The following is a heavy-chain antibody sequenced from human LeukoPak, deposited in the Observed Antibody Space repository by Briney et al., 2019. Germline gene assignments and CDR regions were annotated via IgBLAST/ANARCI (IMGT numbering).Heavy chain of an antibody. D-gene: IGHD2-8*01. CDR3: ARGAGYGTNGVCLNYFDY. CDR2: IKQDGSEN. Sequence: PGGSLRLSCAASGFTFSSYWMSWVRQAPGKGREWVANIKQDGSENYYVDSVTGRFTISRDNAKNSLYLQMNSLRAEDTAVYYCARGAGYGTNGVCLNYFDYWGQGTLVTVSS. CDR1: GFTFSSYW. J-gene: IGHJ4*02. V-gene: IGHV3-7*01.